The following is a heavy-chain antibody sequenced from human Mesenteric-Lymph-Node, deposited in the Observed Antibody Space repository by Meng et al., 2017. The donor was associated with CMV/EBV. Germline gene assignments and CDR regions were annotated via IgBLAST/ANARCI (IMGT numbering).Heavy chain of an antibody. CDR3: ARGGWCSSTSCHGSYYYGMDV. CDR1: GYSISRTYF. Sequence: GSLRLSCTVSGYSISRTYFWGWVRQPPGKGLAWLAAIYNTGSTYVQPSLKSRLTISIETSKNQFSRNLGSVTAADTAVYYCARGGWCSSTSCHGSYYYGMDVWGQGTTVTVSS. D-gene: IGHD2-2*01. V-gene: IGHV4-38-2*02. CDR2: IYNTGST. J-gene: IGHJ6*02.